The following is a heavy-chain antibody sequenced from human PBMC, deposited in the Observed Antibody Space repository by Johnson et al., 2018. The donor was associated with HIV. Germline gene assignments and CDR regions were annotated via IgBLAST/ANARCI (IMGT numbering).Heavy chain of an antibody. J-gene: IGHJ3*02. V-gene: IGHV3-30*04. CDR2: ISYDGNKK. CDR1: EFTFSDYA. Sequence: QVQLVESGGGVVQPGRSLKIYCAVSEFTFSDYAMHWVRMAPGKGLQWVGVISYDGNKKYYADSVRGRFTISRDISKNTLYLQMDSLRPDDTAVYYCARESRTTVVIRGGAFDSWGQGTMVTVSS. D-gene: IGHD4-23*01. CDR3: ARESRTTVVIRGGAFDS.